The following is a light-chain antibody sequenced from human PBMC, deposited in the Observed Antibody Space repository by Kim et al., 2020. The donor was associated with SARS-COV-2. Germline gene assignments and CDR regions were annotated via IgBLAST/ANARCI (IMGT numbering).Light chain of an antibody. CDR1: NIGSKS. CDR2: YDS. V-gene: IGLV3-21*04. CDR3: QVWDSSSNWV. J-gene: IGLJ3*02. Sequence: VAPGKTARITCGGNNIGSKSVHWYQQKPGQAHVLVIYYDSDRPSGIPERFSGSNSGNTATLTISRVEAGDEADYYCQVWDSSSNWVFGGGTQLTVL.